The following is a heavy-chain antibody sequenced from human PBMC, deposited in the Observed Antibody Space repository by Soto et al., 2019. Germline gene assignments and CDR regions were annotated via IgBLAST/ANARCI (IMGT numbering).Heavy chain of an antibody. J-gene: IGHJ4*02. D-gene: IGHD3-10*01. CDR3: ARDPMGRYYGSGSYYFDY. CDR1: GFTFSSYA. Sequence: QVQLVESGGGVVQPGRSLRLSCAASGFTFSSYAMHWVRQAPGKGLEWVAVISYDGSNKYYADSVKGRFTISRDNSKNTLYLQMNSLRAADTAVHYCARDPMGRYYGSGSYYFDYWGQGTLVTVSS. V-gene: IGHV3-30-3*01. CDR2: ISYDGSNK.